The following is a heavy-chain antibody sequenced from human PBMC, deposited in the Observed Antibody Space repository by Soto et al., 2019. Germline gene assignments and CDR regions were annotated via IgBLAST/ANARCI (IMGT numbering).Heavy chain of an antibody. J-gene: IGHJ4*02. CDR2: INGRGNYI. CDR3: VREDGKVGTDSAFDY. CDR1: GFTFSTYT. Sequence: EVQVVESGGDLVKPGGSLRLSCASSGFTFSTYTMNWVRQAPGKGLEWVSSINGRGNYIYYAESVKGRFTISRDNAKNSLYLQMDRLRDEYTALYYCVREDGKVGTDSAFDYWGLGALVTVSS. V-gene: IGHV3-21*01. D-gene: IGHD1-26*01.